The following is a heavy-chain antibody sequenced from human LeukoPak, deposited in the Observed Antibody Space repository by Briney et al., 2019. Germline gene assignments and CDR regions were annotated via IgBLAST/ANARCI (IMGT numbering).Heavy chain of an antibody. Sequence: GGSLRLSCATSVFTFSSHEMSWVRQAPGKGLEWISYISSIGAIFYRDSVKGRFTMSRDNAKNSRHLEMKSLRGEDTALYYCVICDTRIASGFQCYGFDFWGQGTMVTVSS. CDR3: VICDTRIASGFQCYGFDF. D-gene: IGHD1-14*01. CDR2: ISSIGAI. V-gene: IGHV3-48*03. J-gene: IGHJ3*01. CDR1: VFTFSSHE.